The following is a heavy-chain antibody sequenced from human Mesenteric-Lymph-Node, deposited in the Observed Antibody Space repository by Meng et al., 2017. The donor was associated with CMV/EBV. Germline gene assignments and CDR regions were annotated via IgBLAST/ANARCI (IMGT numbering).Heavy chain of an antibody. CDR1: GVSLSTSGVG. V-gene: IGHV2-5*02. CDR3: AHRRRLLCFDY. D-gene: IGHD2-2*01. Sequence: TCSGVSLSTSGVGVGWIRQPPGKALEWLALIYWDDDKRYSPSLKSRLTVTKDTSKNQVVLTMTNMDPVDTATYYCAHRRRLLCFDYWGQGTLVTVSS. CDR2: IYWDDDK. J-gene: IGHJ4*02.